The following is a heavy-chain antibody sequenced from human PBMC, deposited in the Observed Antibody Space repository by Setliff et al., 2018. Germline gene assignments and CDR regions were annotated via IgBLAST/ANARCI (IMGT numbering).Heavy chain of an antibody. CDR1: TYSITNHF. CDR3: GRGFSRIEGWGSWFDP. Sequence: KASETLSLTCAVSTYSITNHFWGWIRQPPGKGLEWIGSISHSEGTYYNPSLKSRVTISIDTSKNQFSLNLRSVTAADTAVYYCGRGFSRIEGWGSWFDPWGQGILVTVSS. D-gene: IGHD2-15*01. V-gene: IGHV4-38-2*01. CDR2: ISHSEGT. J-gene: IGHJ5*02.